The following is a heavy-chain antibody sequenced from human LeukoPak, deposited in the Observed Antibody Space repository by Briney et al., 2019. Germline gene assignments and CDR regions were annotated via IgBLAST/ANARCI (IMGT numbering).Heavy chain of an antibody. Sequence: GGSLRLSCAASGFTFSSYATHWVRQAPGKGLEWVAVISYDGSNKYYADSVKGRFTISRDNSKNTLYLQMNSLRAEDTAVYYCARGNDYVNWFDPWGQGTLVTVSS. D-gene: IGHD4-17*01. CDR3: ARGNDYVNWFDP. CDR1: GFTFSSYA. CDR2: ISYDGSNK. V-gene: IGHV3-30-3*01. J-gene: IGHJ5*02.